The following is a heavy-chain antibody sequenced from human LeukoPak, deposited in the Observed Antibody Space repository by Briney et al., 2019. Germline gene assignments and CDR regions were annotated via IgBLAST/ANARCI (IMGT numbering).Heavy chain of an antibody. Sequence: PSETLSLTCTVSGGSISSYYWSWIRQPPGKGLEWIGNIYYSGSTNYNPSLQSRVTIAVDTSKNQFSLKLSSVTAAATAVYYCARNLCGGDCYSADYYYMDVWGKGTTVTVSS. V-gene: IGHV4-59*01. CDR2: IYYSGST. J-gene: IGHJ6*03. D-gene: IGHD2-21*01. CDR1: GGSISSYY. CDR3: ARNLCGGDCYSADYYYMDV.